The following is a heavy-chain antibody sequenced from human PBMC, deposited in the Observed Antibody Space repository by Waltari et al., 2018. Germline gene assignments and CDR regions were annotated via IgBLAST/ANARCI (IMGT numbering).Heavy chain of an antibody. D-gene: IGHD6-19*01. CDR2: ISGTGYTT. CDR3: AKSNSGWSPGDS. J-gene: IGHJ4*02. Sequence: EVQLLESGGGLVQPGGSLRLSCAASGFSFSTHAMSWVRQAPGKGLEWVSAISGTGYTTHYADSVKGRFTISRDNSKGTLYLQMSSLRADDTALYFCAKSNSGWSPGDSWGQGTLVTVSS. V-gene: IGHV3-23*01. CDR1: GFSFSTHA.